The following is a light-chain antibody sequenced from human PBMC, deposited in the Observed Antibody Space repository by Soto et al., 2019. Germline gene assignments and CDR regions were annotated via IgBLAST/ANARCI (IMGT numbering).Light chain of an antibody. J-gene: IGKJ4*01. CDR1: QSISNY. V-gene: IGKV3-11*01. Sequence: EIVLTQSPATLSLSPGERATLSCRASQSISNYVVWYQQKPGQAPRLLIYDASNRATGIPARFSGSGSGTDFTLTISSLEPEDFAIYYCQQRSNWPPLTFGGGTKVEIK. CDR2: DAS. CDR3: QQRSNWPPLT.